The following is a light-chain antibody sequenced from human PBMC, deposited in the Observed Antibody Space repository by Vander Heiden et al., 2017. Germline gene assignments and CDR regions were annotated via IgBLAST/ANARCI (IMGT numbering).Light chain of an antibody. CDR3: HKYQTWTT. V-gene: IGKV3-15*01. CDR2: GAF. J-gene: IGKJ1*01. CDR1: QSVDSN. Sequence: VLTQYPATLSVSPGARATLPCPASQSVDSNLTWYHHTLGHAPSRLPYGAFTTAPGVPGRFSGSGYGTEFTLTLSSLQSEDFAVYFCHKYQTWTTFGPGTKVEIK.